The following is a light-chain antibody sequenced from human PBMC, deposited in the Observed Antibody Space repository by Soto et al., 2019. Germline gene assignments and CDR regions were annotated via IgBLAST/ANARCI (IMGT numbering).Light chain of an antibody. CDR2: GNI. CDR3: QSYDSRLTVV. V-gene: IGLV1-40*01. J-gene: IGLJ2*01. Sequence: QSVLTQSPSVSGAPGQRVTISCTGSSSNIGAGYDVHWYQQVPGTAPKLLIYGNINRPSGVPDRFSGSKSGTSASLAITGLQADDETDYYCQSYDSRLTVVFGGGTKLTVL. CDR1: SSNIGAGYD.